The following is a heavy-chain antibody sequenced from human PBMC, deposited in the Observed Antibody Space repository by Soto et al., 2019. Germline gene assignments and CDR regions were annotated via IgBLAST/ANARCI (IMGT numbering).Heavy chain of an antibody. V-gene: IGHV4-59*01. D-gene: IGHD6-13*01. CDR1: GGSISSYY. CDR3: ARLSALIIAGTSYYHSLDV. CDR2: THYSGST. Sequence: SETLSLTCTVSGGSISSYYWSWIRQPPGKGLEWIGYTHYSGSTNYNPSLMSRLTMSVDASKNQFSLNLRSVTAADTAVYYCARLSALIIAGTSYYHSLDVWGQGAPVTVSS. J-gene: IGHJ6*02.